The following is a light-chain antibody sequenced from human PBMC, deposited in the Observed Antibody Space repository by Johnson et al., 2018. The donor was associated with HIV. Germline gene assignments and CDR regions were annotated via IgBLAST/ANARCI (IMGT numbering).Light chain of an antibody. Sequence: QSVLTQPPSVSAAPGQKVTISCSGSISNIGNIYVSRYHQLPGTASKLLIYVNNKRPPGIPDPFSASNSATSATLGITGLLTRYEADYYCGTWDSSLRAGYVFGTGTKVTVL. CDR1: ISNIGNIY. CDR2: VNN. V-gene: IGLV1-51*01. J-gene: IGLJ1*01. CDR3: GTWDSSLRAGYV.